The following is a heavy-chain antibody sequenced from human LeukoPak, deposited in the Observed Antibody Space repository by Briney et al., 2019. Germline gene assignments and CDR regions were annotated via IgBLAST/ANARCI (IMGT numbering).Heavy chain of an antibody. Sequence: SETLSLTCAVYGGSFSGYYCTWSRQPPGKGLEWIGEIYHDGSTNYNPSLKSRVTTSLDTSKNQCSLRLSSVTAADTAVYYCARGGIVRGADWGQGTLVTVSS. V-gene: IGHV4-34*01. CDR2: IYHDGST. CDR1: GGSFSGYY. CDR3: ARGGIVRGAD. J-gene: IGHJ4*02. D-gene: IGHD3-10*01.